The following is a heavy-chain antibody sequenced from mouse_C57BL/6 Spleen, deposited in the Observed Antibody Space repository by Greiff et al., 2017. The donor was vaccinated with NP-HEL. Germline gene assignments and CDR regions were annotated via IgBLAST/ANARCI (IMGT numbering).Heavy chain of an antibody. CDR3: ARGSRAWFAY. CDR1: GFTFSDYG. CDR2: ISSGSSTI. Sequence: EVMLVESGGGLVKPGGSLKLSCAASGFTFSDYGMHWVRQAPEKGLEWVAYISSGSSTIYYADTVKGRFTISRDNAKNTLFLQMTSLRSEDTAMYYCARGSRAWFAYWGQGTLVTVSA. V-gene: IGHV5-17*01. J-gene: IGHJ3*01.